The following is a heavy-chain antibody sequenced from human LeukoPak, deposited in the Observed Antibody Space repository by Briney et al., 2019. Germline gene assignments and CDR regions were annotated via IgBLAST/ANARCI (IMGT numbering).Heavy chain of an antibody. CDR1: GGSISSYY. D-gene: IGHD6-19*01. CDR3: ARGDSSGWYGYFDN. Sequence: SETLSLTCTVSGGSISSYYWSWIRQPPGKGLEWIGYIYYSGSTNYNPSLKSRVTISVDTSKNQFSLKLSSVTAADTAVYYCARGDSSGWYGYFDNWGQGTLVTVSS. J-gene: IGHJ4*02. V-gene: IGHV4-59*01. CDR2: IYYSGST.